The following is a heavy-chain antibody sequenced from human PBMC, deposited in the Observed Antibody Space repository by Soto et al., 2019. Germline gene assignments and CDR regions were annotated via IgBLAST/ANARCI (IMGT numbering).Heavy chain of an antibody. CDR2: IKQDGSEK. Sequence: GSLRVSCAASGLTFSSYWMSWVRQAPGKGLEWVANIKQDGSEKYYVDSVKGRFTISRDNSKNSLYLQMNSLRAEDTAVLYWGGALTNYWFDPWGQGTLVTVSS. V-gene: IGHV3-7*01. CDR1: GLTFSSYW. D-gene: IGHD1-1*01. J-gene: IGHJ5*02. CDR3: GGALTNYWFDP.